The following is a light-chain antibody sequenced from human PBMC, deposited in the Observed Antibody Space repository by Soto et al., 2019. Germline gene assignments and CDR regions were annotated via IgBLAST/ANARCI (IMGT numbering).Light chain of an antibody. J-gene: IGLJ1*01. CDR2: DVT. CDR1: NINIGSHNY. CDR3: CSFAGGLFV. V-gene: IGLV2-11*01. Sequence: SAPTQPPSVSRSPGEAVTVSCTGSNINIGSHNYVSWYQQHPGKAPKLLLHDVTERPSGVPGRFSGSKSGNTASLTISGLQAEYEADYFCCSFAGGLFVFGSGTNVTVL.